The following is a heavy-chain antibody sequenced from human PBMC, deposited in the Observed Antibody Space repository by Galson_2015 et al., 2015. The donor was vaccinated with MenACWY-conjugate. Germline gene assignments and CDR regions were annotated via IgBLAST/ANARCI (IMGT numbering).Heavy chain of an antibody. Sequence: SLRLSCAASGYTFSSYGLYWVRQAPGKGLESVAVISTGGSRTYYVDSVKGRFTVSRDNANNSLYLQMNSLRAEDTAIYYCARGDGNYGSAPRDYWGQGTLVTVSS. CDR1: GYTFSSYG. D-gene: IGHD3-10*01. J-gene: IGHJ4*02. V-gene: IGHV3-21*05. CDR2: ISTGGSRT. CDR3: ARGDGNYGSAPRDY.